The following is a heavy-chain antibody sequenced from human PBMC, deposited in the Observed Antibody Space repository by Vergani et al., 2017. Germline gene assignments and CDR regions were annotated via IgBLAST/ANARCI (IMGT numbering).Heavy chain of an antibody. CDR1: GYTFTSYD. CDR2: MNPNSGNT. J-gene: IGHJ4*02. D-gene: IGHD4-23*01. CDR3: ARSAHDYGGNPPLADFDY. Sequence: QVQLVQSGAEVKKPGASVTVSCKASGYTFTSYDINWVRQATGQGLEWMGWMNPNSGNTGYAQKFQGRVTMTRNTSISTAYMELSSLRSEDTAVYYCARSAHDYGGNPPLADFDYWGQGTLVTVSS. V-gene: IGHV1-8*01.